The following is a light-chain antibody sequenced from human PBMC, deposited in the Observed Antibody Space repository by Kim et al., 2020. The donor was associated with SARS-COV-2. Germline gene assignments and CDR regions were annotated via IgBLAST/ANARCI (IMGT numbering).Light chain of an antibody. V-gene: IGKV1-17*02. CDR2: TAS. Sequence: AFIGDRVTITCRASQDIKSDLGWYQQKPGQPPKRLIYTASTLQSGVPSRFSGSGSGRLFTLTITNLQADDFGSYYCLQHNKYPITSGGGTKVDIK. J-gene: IGKJ4*01. CDR3: LQHNKYPIT. CDR1: QDIKSD.